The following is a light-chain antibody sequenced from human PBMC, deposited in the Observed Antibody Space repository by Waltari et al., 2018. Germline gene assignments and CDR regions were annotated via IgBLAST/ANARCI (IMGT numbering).Light chain of an antibody. J-gene: IGLJ3*02. V-gene: IGLV2-14*03. CDR2: DVS. Sequence: QSVLTHHASVSGPPGQPIPLSCTATNNDDGAYKFGPWYQRHPGNAPTLIITDVSNRPSGVSNRFSGSKSGNTASLTISGLQAEDEAEYYCTAYTISSTLVFGGGTQLNVL. CDR3: TAYTISSTLV. CDR1: NNDDGAYKF.